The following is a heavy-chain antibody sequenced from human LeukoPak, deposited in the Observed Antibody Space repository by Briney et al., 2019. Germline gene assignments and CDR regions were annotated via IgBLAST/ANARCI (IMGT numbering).Heavy chain of an antibody. CDR2: IYTGGST. J-gene: IGHJ6*02. CDR3: AREGCSSTSCLSPRPYYYYYYGMDV. Sequence: SETLSLTCTVSGGSISSYYWSWIRQPAGKGLEWIGRIYTGGSTDYNPSLKSRVTMSVDTSKNQFSLKLSSVTAADTAVYYCAREGCSSTSCLSPRPYYYYYYGMDVWGQGTTVTVSS. V-gene: IGHV4-4*07. CDR1: GGSISSYY. D-gene: IGHD2-2*01.